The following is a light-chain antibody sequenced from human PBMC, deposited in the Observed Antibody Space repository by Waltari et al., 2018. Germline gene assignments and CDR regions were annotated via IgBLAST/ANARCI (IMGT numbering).Light chain of an antibody. CDR3: SSTAPHSNSVI. Sequence: QSALTQPPSVSGSPGQSITISCAGTNNDIGAFNFVSWYQQHPGKAPKLLIYDVIQRPSGVPDRFSGSTSGNTASLPISGLQVEDEADYFCSSTAPHSNSVIFGGGTDLTVL. J-gene: IGLJ7*01. CDR1: NNDIGAFNF. V-gene: IGLV2-11*01. CDR2: DVI.